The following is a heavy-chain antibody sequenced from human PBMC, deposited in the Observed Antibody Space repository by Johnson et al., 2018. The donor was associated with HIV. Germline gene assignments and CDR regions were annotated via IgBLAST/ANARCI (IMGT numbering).Heavy chain of an antibody. CDR1: GFSVSSNY. J-gene: IGHJ3*02. CDR3: ARGRIGMMEVDLRGGAVDI. Sequence: VQLVESGGGLVQPGGSLRLSCAASGFSVSSNYMTWVRQAPGKGLEWVSVIYSGGTTWYADSVKGRFTISRDNSRDTVHLQMNSLRAEDTAMYYCARGRIGMMEVDLRGGAVDIWGQGTMVTVSS. D-gene: IGHD3-22*01. CDR2: IYSGGTT. V-gene: IGHV3-66*02.